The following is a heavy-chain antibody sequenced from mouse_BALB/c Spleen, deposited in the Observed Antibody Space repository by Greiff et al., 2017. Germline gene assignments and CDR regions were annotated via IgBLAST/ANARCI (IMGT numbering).Heavy chain of an antibody. V-gene: IGHV2-9*02. CDR3: ARVYYGSSYEYFDV. D-gene: IGHD1-1*01. J-gene: IGHJ1*01. CDR2: IWAGGST. CDR1: GFSLTSYG. Sequence: QVQLKESGPGLVAPSQSLSITCTVSGFSLTSYGVHWVRQPPGKGLEWLGVIWAGGSTNYNSALMSRLSISKDNSKSQVFLKMNSLQTDDTAMYYCARVYYGSSYEYFDVWGAGTTVTVSS.